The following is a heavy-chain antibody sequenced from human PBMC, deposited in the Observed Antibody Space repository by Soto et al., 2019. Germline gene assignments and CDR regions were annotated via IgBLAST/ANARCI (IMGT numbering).Heavy chain of an antibody. D-gene: IGHD5-18*01. J-gene: IGHJ4*02. V-gene: IGHV1-3*01. Sequence: ASVKVSCKASGYTFTNYAIHWVRQAPGQRHEWMGWVNVGNGNTKYSQKFQGRVTITRDTSASTGYMELSSLRSEDTAVYYCARDPGYSYGYNWGQGTLVTVSS. CDR2: VNVGNGNT. CDR3: ARDPGYSYGYN. CDR1: GYTFTNYA.